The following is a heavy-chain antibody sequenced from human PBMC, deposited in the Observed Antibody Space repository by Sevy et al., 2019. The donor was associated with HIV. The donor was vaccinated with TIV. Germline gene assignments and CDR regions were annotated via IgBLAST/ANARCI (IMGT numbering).Heavy chain of an antibody. J-gene: IGHJ4*02. Sequence: GGSLRLSCVASGFTFSDYYMDWVRQAPGKGLEWVGRIRNKANSYTTEFAASVKSRFTISRDDSKNSLYLQMHSLKTDDTAVYYCARVMRRILWWSLDSWGQGTLVTVSS. V-gene: IGHV3-72*01. D-gene: IGHD2-21*01. CDR1: GFTFSDYY. CDR3: ARVMRRILWWSLDS. CDR2: IRNKANSYTT.